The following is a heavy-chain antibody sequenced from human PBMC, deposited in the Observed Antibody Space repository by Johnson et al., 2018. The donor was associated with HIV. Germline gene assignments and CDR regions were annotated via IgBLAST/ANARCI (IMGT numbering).Heavy chain of an antibody. V-gene: IGHV3-43*01. CDR2: ISWDGGST. J-gene: IGHJ3*01. CDR1: GFTVSSNY. Sequence: VQLVESGGGLVKPGGSLRLSCAASGFTVSSNYMSWVRQAPGKGLEWVALISWDGGSTYYADSVKGRFTISRDNSKNSLYLQMNSLRTEDTALYYCAKGLRRITMIVVAWGQGTMVTVSS. CDR3: AKGLRRITMIVVA. D-gene: IGHD3-22*01.